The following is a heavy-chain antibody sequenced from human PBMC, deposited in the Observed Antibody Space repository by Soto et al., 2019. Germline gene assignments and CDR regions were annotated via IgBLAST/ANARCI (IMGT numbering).Heavy chain of an antibody. Sequence: QVQLVQSGAEVKKPGSSVKVSCKASGRTFSSYTISWVRQAPGQGLEWMGRIIPILGIANYAQKFQGRVTITADKSTSTAYMELSSLRSEDTAVYYCARDRGVVVPAATRDWGQGTLVTVSS. V-gene: IGHV1-69*08. CDR3: ARDRGVVVPAATRD. CDR2: IIPILGIA. D-gene: IGHD2-2*01. CDR1: GRTFSSYT. J-gene: IGHJ4*02.